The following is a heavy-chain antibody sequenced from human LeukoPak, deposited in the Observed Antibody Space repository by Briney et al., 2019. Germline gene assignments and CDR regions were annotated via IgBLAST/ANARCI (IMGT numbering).Heavy chain of an antibody. V-gene: IGHV3-53*05. CDR2: LYSGGST. CDR3: ARGHEYVGYGQDY. CDR1: GFTVSNSY. Sequence: GGSLRLSCAASGFTVSNSYMSWVRQAPGKGLEWVSLLYSGGSTDYAASVKGRYTISRDNSKNTLYLQMGSLRAEDTAVYYCARGHEYVGYGQDYWGQGTVVTGSS. J-gene: IGHJ4*02. D-gene: IGHD5-12*01.